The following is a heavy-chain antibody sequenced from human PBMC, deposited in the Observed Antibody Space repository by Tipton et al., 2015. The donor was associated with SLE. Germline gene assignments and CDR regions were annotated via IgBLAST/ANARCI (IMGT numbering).Heavy chain of an antibody. J-gene: IGHJ3*02. CDR1: GGSLSSSSYY. V-gene: IGHV4-39*07. CDR2: VYYTGGV. CDR3: ARRDGLNGFDI. D-gene: IGHD2-21*01. Sequence: TLSLTCSVSGGSLSSSSYYWGWIRQLPGKGLGWIGNVYYTGGVYYNPSLMSRITISVDTSKNQYSLKLRSVTAADTAVYFCARRDGLNGFDIWGQGTVVTVSS.